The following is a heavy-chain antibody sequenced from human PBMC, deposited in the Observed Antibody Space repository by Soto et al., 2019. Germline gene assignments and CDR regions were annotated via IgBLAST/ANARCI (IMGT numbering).Heavy chain of an antibody. D-gene: IGHD3-10*01. V-gene: IGHV5-51*01. CDR2: IYPGDSDT. CDR1: VYSFTSCW. CDR3: AGGGVRGVITRTRDYYGMDV. J-gene: IGHJ6*02. Sequence: PGESLKISCKGSVYSFTSCWIGWVRQMPGKGLEWMGIIYPGDSDTRYSPSFQGQVTISADKSISTAYLQWSSLKASDTAMYYCAGGGVRGVITRTRDYYGMDVWGQGTTVTVSS.